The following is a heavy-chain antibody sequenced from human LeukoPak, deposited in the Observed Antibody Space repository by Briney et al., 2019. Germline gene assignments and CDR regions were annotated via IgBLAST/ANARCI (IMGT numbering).Heavy chain of an antibody. CDR2: IIPIFGTA. CDR1: GGTFSSYA. V-gene: IGHV1-69*13. Sequence: GASVKASCKASGGTFSSYAISWVRQAPGQGLEWMGGIIPIFGTANYAQKFQGRVTITADESTSTAYMALSSLSSEDTAVYYCARAAVVPAALIKDYYYYYMDVWGKGTTVTISS. D-gene: IGHD2-2*01. J-gene: IGHJ6*03. CDR3: ARAAVVPAALIKDYYYYYMDV.